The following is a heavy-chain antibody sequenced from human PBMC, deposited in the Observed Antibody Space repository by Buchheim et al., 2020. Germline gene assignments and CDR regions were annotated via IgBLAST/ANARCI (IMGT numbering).Heavy chain of an antibody. CDR1: GFSVGNNY. J-gene: IGHJ4*02. D-gene: IGHD3-9*01. Sequence: EVQLVDSGGGVVQPGGSLRLSCAVSGFSVGNNYMSWVRQAPGTGLEWVSLMYSDGTTFDADSVKCRFTISRDTFKNTEYLQMNTLRAEDTALYYCARLDLVTGRAYWGQGTL. V-gene: IGHV3-66*04. CDR3: ARLDLVTGRAY. CDR2: MYSDGTT.